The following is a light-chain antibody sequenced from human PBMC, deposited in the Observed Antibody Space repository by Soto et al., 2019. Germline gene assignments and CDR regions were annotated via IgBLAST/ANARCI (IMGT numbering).Light chain of an antibody. CDR3: CSYVGKNNNFV. V-gene: IGLV2-23*01. CDR1: SSDIGSYNL. Sequence: QSVLTQPASVSASPGQSITISCTGTSSDIGSYNLVSWYQKHPDKAPRLIIYEDNKRPSGVSSRFSGSKSASTASLTISGLQAEDEADYYCCSYVGKNNNFVFGNGTKVTV. CDR2: EDN. J-gene: IGLJ1*01.